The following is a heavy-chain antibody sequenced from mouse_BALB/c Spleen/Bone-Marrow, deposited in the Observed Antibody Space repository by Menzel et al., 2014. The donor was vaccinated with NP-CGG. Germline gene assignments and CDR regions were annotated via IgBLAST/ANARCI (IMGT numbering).Heavy chain of an antibody. CDR2: ILPGSGST. Sequence: QVQLQQSGAELMKPGASVKIYCMATGYTFSSYWIDWIKQRPGHGPEWIGEILPGSGSTNYNEKFRGKATFTADPSSNTAFMQLSSLTSEDSAAYYCARGGDWSFPYWRQGTLVTVSA. CDR3: ARGGDWSFPY. CDR1: GYTFSSYW. V-gene: IGHV1-9*01. J-gene: IGHJ3*01. D-gene: IGHD4-1*01.